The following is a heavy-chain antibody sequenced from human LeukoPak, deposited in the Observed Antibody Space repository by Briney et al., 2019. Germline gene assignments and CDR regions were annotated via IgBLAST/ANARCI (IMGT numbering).Heavy chain of an antibody. Sequence: GGSLRLSCAASGFTFSSYAMSWVRQAPGKGLEWVSAISGSGGSTYYADSVKGRFTISRDNSENTLYLQMNSLRAEDTAVYYCAKPLQGGDYGDAFDIWGQGTMVTVSS. V-gene: IGHV3-23*01. CDR1: GFTFSSYA. CDR2: ISGSGGST. J-gene: IGHJ3*02. CDR3: AKPLQGGDYGDAFDI. D-gene: IGHD4-17*01.